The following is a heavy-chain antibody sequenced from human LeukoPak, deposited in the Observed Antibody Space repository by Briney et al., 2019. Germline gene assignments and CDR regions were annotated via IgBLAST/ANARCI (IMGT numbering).Heavy chain of an antibody. Sequence: GASVKVSCKASGYTSTSYDINWVRQATGQGLEWMGWMNPNSGNTGYAQKFQGRVTMTRNTSISTAYMELSSLRSEDTAVYYCARDFDWLLSTDYWGQGTLVTVSS. D-gene: IGHD3-9*01. J-gene: IGHJ4*02. V-gene: IGHV1-8*01. CDR2: MNPNSGNT. CDR1: GYTSTSYD. CDR3: ARDFDWLLSTDY.